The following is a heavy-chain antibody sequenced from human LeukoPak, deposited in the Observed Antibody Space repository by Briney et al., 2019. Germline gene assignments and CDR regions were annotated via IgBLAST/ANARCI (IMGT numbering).Heavy chain of an antibody. D-gene: IGHD1-1*01. CDR3: ARRPGLERYYFDY. CDR2: ISGSGGST. J-gene: IGHJ4*02. CDR1: GFTFSSYA. Sequence: GSLRLSCAASGFTFSSYAMSWVRQAPGKGLHWVSTISGSGGSTYYADSVKGRFTISRDNSKNTLYLQMNSLRAEDTAVYYCARRPGLERYYFDYWGQGTLVTVSS. V-gene: IGHV3-23*01.